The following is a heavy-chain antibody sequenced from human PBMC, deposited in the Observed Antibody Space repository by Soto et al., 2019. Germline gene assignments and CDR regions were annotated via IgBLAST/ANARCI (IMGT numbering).Heavy chain of an antibody. V-gene: IGHV3-23*01. CDR3: AKDLEVQGY. CDR2: ISGRGSDT. J-gene: IGHJ4*01. CDR1: GFTFTNYA. Sequence: GGSLRLSCAASGFTFTNYAMSWVRQAPGKGLEWVSTISGRGSDTYYPDSVKGRFTISRDNSKNTLYLQMNSLRAEDTAIYYCAKDLEVQGYWGHGTLVTVSS.